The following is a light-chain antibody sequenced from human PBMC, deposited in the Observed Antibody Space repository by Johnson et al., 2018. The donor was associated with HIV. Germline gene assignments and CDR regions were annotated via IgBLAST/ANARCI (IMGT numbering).Light chain of an antibody. J-gene: IGLJ1*01. V-gene: IGLV1-51*02. CDR2: ENN. CDR1: NSNIGNNY. Sequence: QSVLTQPPSVSAAPGQKVTISCSGSNSNIGNNYVSWYQQVPGTAPKLLIYENNKRPSGIPDRFSGSRSGTSATLDITGLQTGDAAVYYCGAWDSSLSAYVFATGTKVTVL. CDR3: GAWDSSLSAYV.